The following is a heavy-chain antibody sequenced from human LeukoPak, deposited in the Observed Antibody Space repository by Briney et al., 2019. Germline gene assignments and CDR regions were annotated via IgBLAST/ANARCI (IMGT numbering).Heavy chain of an antibody. J-gene: IGHJ6*03. CDR1: GFTFSSYS. D-gene: IGHD2-15*01. V-gene: IGHV3-48*04. CDR2: ISSSSSTI. Sequence: GGSLRLSCAASGFTFSSYSMNWVRQAPGKGLEWVSYISSSSSTIYYADSVKGRFTISRDNAKNPLYLQMNSLRAEDTAVYYCARVRCSGGSCYDKPDQYYMDVWGKGTTVTVSS. CDR3: ARVRCSGGSCYDKPDQYYMDV.